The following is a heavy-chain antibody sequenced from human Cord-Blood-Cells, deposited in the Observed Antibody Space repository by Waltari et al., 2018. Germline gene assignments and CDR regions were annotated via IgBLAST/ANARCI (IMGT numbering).Heavy chain of an antibody. V-gene: IGHV3-48*03. Sequence: EVQLVESGGGLVQPGGSLRLSCAASGFTFISYEMNCVRQVRGKGLDWVSYISSSGSTIYYADSVKGRFTISRDNAKNSLYLQMNSLRAEDTAVYYCARDDPGRGFDYWGQGTLVTVSS. CDR3: ARDDPGRGFDY. D-gene: IGHD3-10*01. J-gene: IGHJ4*02. CDR1: GFTFISYE. CDR2: ISSSGSTI.